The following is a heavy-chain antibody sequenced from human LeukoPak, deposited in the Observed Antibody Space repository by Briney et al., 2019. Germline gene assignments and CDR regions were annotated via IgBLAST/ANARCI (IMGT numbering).Heavy chain of an antibody. J-gene: IGHJ4*02. D-gene: IGHD4-17*01. V-gene: IGHV3-53*01. CDR2: IYSGGST. CDR1: GFTVSSNY. Sequence: GGSLRLSCAASGFTVSSNYMSWVRQAPGKGLEWVSVIYSGGSTYYADSVKGRFTISGDNSKNTLYLQMNSLRAEDTAVYYCARESVDYGDYVDYWGQGTLVTVSS. CDR3: ARESVDYGDYVDY.